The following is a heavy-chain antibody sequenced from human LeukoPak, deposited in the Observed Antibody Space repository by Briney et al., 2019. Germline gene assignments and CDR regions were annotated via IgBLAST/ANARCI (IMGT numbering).Heavy chain of an antibody. D-gene: IGHD2-8*02. Sequence: SETLSLTCTVSGGSISRFYWSWIRQSPGKGLEWIGYIYYSGSSNYNPSLKSRVSISVDTSKNQFSLKLSSVTAADTAVYYCARRALGTGGWYFDLWGRGTLVTVSS. J-gene: IGHJ2*01. V-gene: IGHV4-59*12. CDR2: IYYSGSS. CDR3: ARRALGTGGWYFDL. CDR1: GGSISRFY.